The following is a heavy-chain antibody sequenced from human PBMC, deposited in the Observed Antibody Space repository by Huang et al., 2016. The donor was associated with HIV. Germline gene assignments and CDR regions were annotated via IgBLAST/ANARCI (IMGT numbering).Heavy chain of an antibody. Sequence: QVQLVESGGGVVQPGRSLRISCAASGFTFSSYGMHWVRQAPGKGQEWVAIISYDAKTKYYADSVKGRFSISRDNSKTTVYLQLNSLGLEDTAVYYCAKGGSAAAVLDFWGQGTLVTVSS. CDR3: AKGGSAAAVLDF. CDR1: GFTFSSYG. V-gene: IGHV3-30*18. J-gene: IGHJ4*02. D-gene: IGHD6-13*01. CDR2: ISYDAKTK.